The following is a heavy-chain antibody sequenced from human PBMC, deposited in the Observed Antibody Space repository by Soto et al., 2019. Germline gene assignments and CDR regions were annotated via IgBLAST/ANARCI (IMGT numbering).Heavy chain of an antibody. V-gene: IGHV4-34*01. D-gene: IGHD3-10*01. CDR3: ARSGHLFDY. CDR1: GGSFSAYY. Sequence: QVQLQQWGAGLLKPSETLSLTCDVYGGSFSAYYWSWIRQPPGKGLEWIGEINHSGSTNYNPSLKSRLTISVDTSKNQFSLKLSSVTAADTAVYYCARSGHLFDYWGQGTLVTVSS. J-gene: IGHJ4*02. CDR2: INHSGST.